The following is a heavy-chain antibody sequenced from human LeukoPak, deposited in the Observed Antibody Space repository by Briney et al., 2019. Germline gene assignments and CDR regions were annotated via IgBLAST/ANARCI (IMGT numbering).Heavy chain of an antibody. CDR1: GGSVSSGSYY. CDR3: ARDSAPYYDILTGYFAAEYYFDY. CDR2: IYYSGST. V-gene: IGHV4-61*01. D-gene: IGHD3-9*01. Sequence: SETLSLTCTVSGGSVSSGSYYWSWIRQPPGKGLEWIGYIYYSGSTNYNPSLKSRATISVDTSKNQFSLKLSSVTAADTAVYYCARDSAPYYDILTGYFAAEYYFDYWGQGTLVTVSS. J-gene: IGHJ4*02.